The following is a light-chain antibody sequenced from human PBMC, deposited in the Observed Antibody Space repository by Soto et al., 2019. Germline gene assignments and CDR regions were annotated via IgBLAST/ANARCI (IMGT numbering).Light chain of an antibody. CDR2: GAS. CDR3: HQYGSSPQT. J-gene: IGKJ1*01. Sequence: EMVLTQSPGTLSLSPGERATLSCRASQSVSSSYLAWYQQKPGQAPSLLIYGASSRATGIPDRFTGSGSGTDFTLTISRLEPEDFAVFYCHQYGSSPQTFGQGTKVDI. CDR1: QSVSSSY. V-gene: IGKV3-20*01.